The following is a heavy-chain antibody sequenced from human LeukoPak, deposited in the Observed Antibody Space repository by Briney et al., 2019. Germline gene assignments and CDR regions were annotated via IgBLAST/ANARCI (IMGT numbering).Heavy chain of an antibody. V-gene: IGHV1-2*02. CDR2: INPNSGGT. CDR1: GYTFTGYY. Sequence: ASVKVSCKASGYTFTGYYMHWVRQAPGQGLEWMGWINPNSGGTNYAQKFQGRVTMTRDTSISTAYMELSRLRSDDTAVYYRARARLTYCSGGSCYSGSYMDVWGKGTTVTVSS. CDR3: ARARLTYCSGGSCYSGSYMDV. D-gene: IGHD2-15*01. J-gene: IGHJ6*03.